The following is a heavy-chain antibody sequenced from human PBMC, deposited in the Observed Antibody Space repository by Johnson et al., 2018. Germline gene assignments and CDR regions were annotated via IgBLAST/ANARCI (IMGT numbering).Heavy chain of an antibody. J-gene: IGHJ3*02. CDR3: ARYQYGRGGRGSSEPFDI. V-gene: IGHV3-48*01. D-gene: IGHD2-15*01. CDR2: ISSDSSTI. CDR1: GFTFSTYS. Sequence: EVQLVETGGGVVQPGRSLRLSCAASGFTFSTYSMNWVRQAPGKGLEWLSYISSDSSTIYYADSVKGRFTISRDNAKNSVYLQMNSLRAEDTAVYFCARYQYGRGGRGSSEPFDIWGQGTMVTVSS.